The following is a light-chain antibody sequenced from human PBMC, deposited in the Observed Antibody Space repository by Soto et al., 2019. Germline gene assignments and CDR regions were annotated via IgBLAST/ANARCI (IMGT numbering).Light chain of an antibody. CDR3: AAWDDSLNGHYV. Sequence: QSVLTQPPAASGTPGQRVTISCSGSSSNIGDNTVNWYKQLPGTAPELLIYRDNQRPSGVPDRFSGSKSGTSASLAISGLQSEDEADYYCAAWDDSLNGHYVFGTGTKVTVL. CDR1: SSNIGDNT. CDR2: RDN. J-gene: IGLJ1*01. V-gene: IGLV1-44*01.